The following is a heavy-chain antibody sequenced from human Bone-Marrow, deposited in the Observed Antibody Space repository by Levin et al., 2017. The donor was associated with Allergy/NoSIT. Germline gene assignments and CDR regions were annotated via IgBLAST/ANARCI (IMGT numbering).Heavy chain of an antibody. CDR3: ARRCAGDCYTTDAFDV. Sequence: PGGSLRLSCTASGFTFGDYVMTWFRQAPGKELEWVGFIRSQAYGGTTEHAASVKGRFFISRDDSERIAYLRMNSLITEDTGIYYCARRCAGDCYTTDAFDVWGPGTMVTVSS. D-gene: IGHD2-21*02. CDR2: IRSQAYGGTT. V-gene: IGHV3-49*03. CDR1: GFTFGDYV. J-gene: IGHJ3*01.